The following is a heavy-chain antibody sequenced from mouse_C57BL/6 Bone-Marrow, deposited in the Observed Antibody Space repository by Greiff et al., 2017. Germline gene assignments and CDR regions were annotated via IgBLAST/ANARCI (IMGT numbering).Heavy chain of an antibody. Sequence: QVQLKESGAELVKPGASVKVSCKASGYTFTSYWMHWVKQRPGQGLEWIGRLHPSDSDTYYNQKFKGKATLTVDKSSSTAYMQLSSLTSEDSAVYYCAMALFDYWGQGTTLTVSS. V-gene: IGHV1-74*01. CDR2: LHPSDSDT. J-gene: IGHJ2*01. CDR1: GYTFTSYW. CDR3: AMALFDY.